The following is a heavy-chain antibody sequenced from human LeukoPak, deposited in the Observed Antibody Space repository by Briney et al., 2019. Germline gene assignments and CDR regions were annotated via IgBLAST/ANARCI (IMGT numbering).Heavy chain of an antibody. CDR1: GGTFSRYA. CDR2: IYPSGGST. V-gene: IGHV1-46*01. J-gene: IGHJ4*02. Sequence: ASVKVSCKASGGTFSRYAISWVRQAPGQGLEWMGIIYPSGGSTSYAQKFQGRVTMTRDTSTSTVYMELSSLRSEDTAVYYCARVSEIVVVVAAGEYYFDYWGQGTLFTVSS. CDR3: ARVSEIVVVVAAGEYYFDY. D-gene: IGHD2-15*01.